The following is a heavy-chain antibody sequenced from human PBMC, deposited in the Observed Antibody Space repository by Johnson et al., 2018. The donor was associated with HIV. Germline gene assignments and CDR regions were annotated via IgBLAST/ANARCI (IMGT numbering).Heavy chain of an antibody. CDR3: ATSGNYDDDAFDI. D-gene: IGHD3-22*01. CDR1: GFTFSNYA. CDR2: ISSDGSAK. J-gene: IGHJ3*02. V-gene: IGHV3-30-3*01. Sequence: QVQLVESGGGVVQPGSSLRLSCAASGFTFSNYAVHWVRQAPGKGLEWVAVISSDGSAKYYADSVKGPFTISRDNSKNTLYLQLNSLRAEDTAVYYCATSGNYDDDAFDIWGQGTMVTVSS.